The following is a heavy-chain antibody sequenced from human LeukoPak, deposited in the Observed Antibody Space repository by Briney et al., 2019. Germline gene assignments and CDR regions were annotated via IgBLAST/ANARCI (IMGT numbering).Heavy chain of an antibody. Sequence: ASVKVSCKASGGTFSSYAISWVRQAPGQGLEWMGGIIPIFGTANYAQKFQGRVTITADESTSTAYMELSSLRSEDTAVYYCAREIAAAGYNWFDPWGQGTLVTVSS. D-gene: IGHD6-13*01. V-gene: IGHV1-69*13. J-gene: IGHJ5*02. CDR3: AREIAAAGYNWFDP. CDR1: GGTFSSYA. CDR2: IIPIFGTA.